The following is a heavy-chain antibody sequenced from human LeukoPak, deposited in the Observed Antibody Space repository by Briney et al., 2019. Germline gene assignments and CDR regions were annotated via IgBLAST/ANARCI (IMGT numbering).Heavy chain of an antibody. CDR1: GFTFSSYA. J-gene: IGHJ4*02. Sequence: GGSLRLSWAASGFTFSSYAMSWGRQAPEKGLEWVSTISGSGGGTYYADSVKGRFTISRDDSKNTLYLQMNSLRAEDTAVYYCAKDLGRYRNNYFDYWGQGTLVTVSS. CDR3: AKDLGRYRNNYFDY. D-gene: IGHD1-26*01. V-gene: IGHV3-23*01. CDR2: ISGSGGGT.